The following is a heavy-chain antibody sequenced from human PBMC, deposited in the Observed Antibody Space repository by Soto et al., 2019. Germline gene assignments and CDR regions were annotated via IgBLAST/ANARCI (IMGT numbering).Heavy chain of an antibody. CDR3: ARAAAYYYDSSGRIFDY. CDR1: GCSISSGDYY. J-gene: IGHJ4*02. Sequence: NPSETLSLTCTVSGCSISSGDYYWSWIRQPPGKGLVGSGYVYYSGITYYNPSLKSRVTISVDTSKNQFSLKLSSVTAADTDVYYCARAAAYYYDSSGRIFDYWGQGTLVTVSS. V-gene: IGHV4-30-4*01. CDR2: VYYSGIT. D-gene: IGHD3-22*01.